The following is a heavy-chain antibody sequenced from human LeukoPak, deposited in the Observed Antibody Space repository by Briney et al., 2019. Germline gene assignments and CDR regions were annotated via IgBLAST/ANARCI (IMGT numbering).Heavy chain of an antibody. D-gene: IGHD4-11*01. CDR1: GVYSSSGGYF. J-gene: IGHJ4*02. CDR2: LYYSGRI. CDR3: ARGPVRVYSNY. V-gene: IGHV4-31*03. Sequence: NPSETLSLTCTVSGVYSSSGGYFWRGIRQHPGKGLEWIGYLYYSGRISYKPSLKSRITISLDTSNNQFSLKLSSVTAADTAVYYCARGPVRVYSNYWGQGTLVTVSS.